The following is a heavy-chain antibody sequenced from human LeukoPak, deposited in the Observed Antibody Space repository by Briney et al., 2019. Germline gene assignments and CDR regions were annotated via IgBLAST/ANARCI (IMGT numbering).Heavy chain of an antibody. J-gene: IGHJ4*02. CDR1: GGSISSYY. V-gene: IGHV4-59*01. Sequence: SETLSLTCTVSGGSISSYYWSWIRQPPGKGLEWIGYIYYSGSTNYNPSLKSRVTKSVDSSKNQFSLKLSSVTAADTAVYYCARVSGGDGYNKLSGYFDYWGQGTLVTVSS. D-gene: IGHD5-24*01. CDR2: IYYSGST. CDR3: ARVSGGDGYNKLSGYFDY.